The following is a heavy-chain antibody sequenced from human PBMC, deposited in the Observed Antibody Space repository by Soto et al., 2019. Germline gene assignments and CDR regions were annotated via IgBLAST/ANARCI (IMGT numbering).Heavy chain of an antibody. V-gene: IGHV4-59*01. D-gene: IGHD3-3*01. CDR2: VYHTGRT. J-gene: IGHJ4*02. CDR1: GGSISSYS. Sequence: SETLSLTCTVSGGSISSYSWSWIRQPPGKGLEWIGYVYHTGRTSYNPSLKSRVSISMDTSKNQVSLNLDSVTAADTAVYFCARDFAYFDSWGQGTLVTVSS. CDR3: ARDFAYFDS.